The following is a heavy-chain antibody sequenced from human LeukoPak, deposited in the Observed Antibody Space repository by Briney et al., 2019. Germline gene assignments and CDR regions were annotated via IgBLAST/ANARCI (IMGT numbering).Heavy chain of an antibody. CDR3: VRELYNYGMDV. Sequence: GGSLRLSCAASGFSFSTYSMHWVRQAPGKGLEWVMAISNDGSQEYYADSVKGRFTISRDNSKNTLYLQMNSLRPEDTAVFYCVRELYNYGMDVWGQGTTVTVSS. CDR2: ISNDGSQE. J-gene: IGHJ6*02. CDR1: GFSFSTYS. V-gene: IGHV3-30-3*01.